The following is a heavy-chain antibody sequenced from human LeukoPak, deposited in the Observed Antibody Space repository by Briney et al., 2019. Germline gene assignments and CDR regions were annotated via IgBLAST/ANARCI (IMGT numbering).Heavy chain of an antibody. D-gene: IGHD2-2*01. J-gene: IGHJ3*02. CDR1: GVSVSDGRYY. CDR3: ATPYCSSISCLDVFNM. CDR2: KYYTGSA. V-gene: IGHV4-31*03. Sequence: SQTLSLTCNVSGVSVSDGRYYWTWIRQHPAKGLEWIGYKYYTGSAKYNPSLKSRLTISVDTSKNQFPLQLSSVTAADTATYYCATPYCSSISCLDVFNMWGQGTRVTVSS.